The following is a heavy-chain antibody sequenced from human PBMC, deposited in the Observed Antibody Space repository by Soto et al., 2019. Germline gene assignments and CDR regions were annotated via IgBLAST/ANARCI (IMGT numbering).Heavy chain of an antibody. V-gene: IGHV3-23*01. CDR1: GFTFSSYA. J-gene: IGHJ4*02. CDR2: ISGSGGST. CDR3: AKVPRATCEWRLVINYFDF. Sequence: GGSLRLSCAASGFTFSSYAMSWVRQAPGKGLEWVSAISGSGGSTYYADSVKGRFTISRDNSKNTLYLQMNSLRAEDTAVYYCAKVPRATCEWRLVINYFDFWGQGTLVTVSS. D-gene: IGHD6-19*01.